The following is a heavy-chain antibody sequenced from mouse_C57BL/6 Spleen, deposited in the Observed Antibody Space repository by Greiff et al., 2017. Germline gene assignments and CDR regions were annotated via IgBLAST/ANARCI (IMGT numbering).Heavy chain of an antibody. CDR1: GYTFPDYN. CDR3: ARSDMGLRPFAY. Sequence: EVQLQQSGPELVKPGASVKMSCKASGYTFPDYNMHWVKQSHGKSLEWIGYINPNNGGTSYNQKFKGKATLTVNKSSSTAYMELRSLTAEDSAVYYGARSDMGLRPFAYWGQGTLVTVSA. D-gene: IGHD2-4*01. V-gene: IGHV1-22*01. J-gene: IGHJ3*01. CDR2: INPNNGGT.